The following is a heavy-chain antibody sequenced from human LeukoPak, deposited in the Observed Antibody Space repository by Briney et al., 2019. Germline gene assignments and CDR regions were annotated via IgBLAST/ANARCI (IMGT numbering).Heavy chain of an antibody. J-gene: IGHJ4*02. D-gene: IGHD6-19*01. CDR3: AKDHLPGIVVADRDY. V-gene: IGHV3-23*01. Sequence: GGTLRLSCAASGFTFSSYGMSWVRQAPGKGLEWVSAISGSGGSTYYADSVKGRFTISRDNSKNTLYLQINSLRAEDTAVYYCAKDHLPGIVVADRDYWGQGTLVTVSS. CDR1: GFTFSSYG. CDR2: ISGSGGST.